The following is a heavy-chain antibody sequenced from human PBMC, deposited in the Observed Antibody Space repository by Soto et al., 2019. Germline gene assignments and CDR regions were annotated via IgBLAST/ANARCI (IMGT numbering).Heavy chain of an antibody. CDR1: GYNFTSYG. D-gene: IGHD4-17*01. CDR2: ISAYNGNT. Sequence: ASVKVSCKASGYNFTSYGISWVRQAPGQGLEWMGWISAYNGNTNYAQKLQGRVTMTTDTSTSTAYMELRSLRSDDTAVYYCARAAYGDYPGGWFDPWGQGTLVTVSS. CDR3: ARAAYGDYPGGWFDP. J-gene: IGHJ5*02. V-gene: IGHV1-18*01.